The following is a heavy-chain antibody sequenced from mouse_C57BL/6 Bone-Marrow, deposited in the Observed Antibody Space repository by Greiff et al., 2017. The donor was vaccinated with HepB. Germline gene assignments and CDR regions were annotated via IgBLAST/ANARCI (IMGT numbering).Heavy chain of an antibody. V-gene: IGHV1-15*01. CDR2: IDPETGGT. CDR3: TRWGTVVATDYYAMDY. Sequence: QVQLQQSGAELVRPWASVTLSCKASGYTFTDYEMHWVKQTPVHGLEWIGAIDPETGGTAYNQKFKGKAILTADKSSSTAYLELRSLTSEDSAVYYCTRWGTVVATDYYAMDYWGQGTSVTVSS. CDR1: GYTFTDYE. J-gene: IGHJ4*01. D-gene: IGHD1-1*01.